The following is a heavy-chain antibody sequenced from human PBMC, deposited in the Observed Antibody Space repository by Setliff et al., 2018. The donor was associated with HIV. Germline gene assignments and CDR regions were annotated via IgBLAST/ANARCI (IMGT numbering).Heavy chain of an antibody. D-gene: IGHD3-22*01. CDR3: ARVADSSGYYHLDY. CDR2: VYHSGSS. CDR1: GGPFSGYS. Sequence: SETLSLTCAVYGGPFSGYSWSWIRQPPGKGPEWIGEVYHSGSSNYNPSRKSRVTISVDTSKKQFSLKLSSVTAADTAVYHCARVADSSGYYHLDYWGQGTLVTVSS. J-gene: IGHJ4*02. V-gene: IGHV4-34*01.